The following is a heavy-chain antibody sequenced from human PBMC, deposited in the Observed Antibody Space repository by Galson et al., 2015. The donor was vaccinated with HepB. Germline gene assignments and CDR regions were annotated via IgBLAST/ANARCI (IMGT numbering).Heavy chain of an antibody. CDR1: GFSLSTSGVG. J-gene: IGHJ5*02. V-gene: IGHV2-5*02. CDR2: IYWDDDK. D-gene: IGHD3-10*01. Sequence: PALVKPTQTLTLTCTFSGFSLSTSGVGVGWIRQPPGKALEWLALIYWDDDKRYSPSLKSRLTITKDTSKNQVVLTMTNMDPVDTATYYCAHSSTTMVRGVTGNWFDPWGQGALVTVSS. CDR3: AHSSTTMVRGVTGNWFDP.